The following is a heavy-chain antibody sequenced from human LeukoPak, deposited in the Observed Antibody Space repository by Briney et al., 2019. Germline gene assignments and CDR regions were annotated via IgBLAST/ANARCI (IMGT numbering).Heavy chain of an antibody. CDR2: ISLNSGSI. Sequence: GGSLRLSCAASGFTFDDYAMHWVRQARGKGLECVSGISLNSGSIGYADSVKGRFTISRDNAKNSLYLQMNSLRAEDTALYYCAKDIRSTVVTYIDYWGQGTLVTVSS. J-gene: IGHJ4*02. CDR3: AKDIRSTVVTYIDY. V-gene: IGHV3-9*01. D-gene: IGHD4-23*01. CDR1: GFTFDDYA.